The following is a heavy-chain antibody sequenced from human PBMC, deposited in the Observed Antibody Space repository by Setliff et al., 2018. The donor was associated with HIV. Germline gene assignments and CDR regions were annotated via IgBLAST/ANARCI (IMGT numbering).Heavy chain of an antibody. D-gene: IGHD3-22*01. V-gene: IGHV4-34*01. CDR2: INHSGST. CDR1: GGSFSGYY. CDR3: ARRGGAIGYDRTRRPSFNAFDI. Sequence: KPSETLSLTCAVYGGSFSGYYWSWIRQPPGKGLEWIGEINHSGSTNYNPSLKSRVTISVDTSKNQFSLKLSSVTAADTAVYYCARRGGAIGYDRTRRPSFNAFDIWGQGTMVT. J-gene: IGHJ3*02.